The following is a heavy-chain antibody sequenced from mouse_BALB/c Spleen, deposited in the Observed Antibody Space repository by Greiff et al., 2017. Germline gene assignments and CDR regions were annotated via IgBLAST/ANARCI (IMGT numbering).Heavy chain of an antibody. V-gene: IGHV1-7*01. Sequence: VQLQQSGAELAKPGASVKMSCKASGYTFTSYWMHWVKQRPGQGLEWIGYINPSTGYTEYNQKFKDKATLTADKSSSTAYMQLSSLTSEDSAVYYCARCYDYGYYFDYWGQGTTLTVSS. D-gene: IGHD2-4*01. J-gene: IGHJ2*01. CDR2: INPSTGYT. CDR1: GYTFTSYW. CDR3: ARCYDYGYYFDY.